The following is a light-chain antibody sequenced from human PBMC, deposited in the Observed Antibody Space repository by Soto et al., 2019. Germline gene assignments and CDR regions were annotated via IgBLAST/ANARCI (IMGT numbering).Light chain of an antibody. CDR3: QQYYSTPLT. CDR2: WAS. V-gene: IGKV4-1*01. CDR1: QTVFYSSNNRNY. Sequence: DIVMTQSPDSLAVSLGETATINCKSSQTVFYSSNNRNYLAWYQQKPGQVPKLLVHWASTRESGVPDRFSGSGSGTDFTLTISGLQAEDVAVYFCQQYYSTPLTFGPGTRVDIK. J-gene: IGKJ3*01.